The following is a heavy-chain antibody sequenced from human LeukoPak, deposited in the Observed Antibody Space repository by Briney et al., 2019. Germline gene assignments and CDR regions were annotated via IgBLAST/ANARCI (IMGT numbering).Heavy chain of an antibody. CDR3: ARAAPWFGEFDAFDI. D-gene: IGHD3-10*01. J-gene: IGHJ3*02. Sequence: ASVKVSCKASGYTFTGYYMHWVRQAPGQGLEWMGWINPNSGGTNYAQKFQGRVTMTRDTSISTAYMELSRLRSDDTAVYYCARAAPWFGEFDAFDIWGQGTMVTVSS. CDR2: INPNSGGT. V-gene: IGHV1-2*02. CDR1: GYTFTGYY.